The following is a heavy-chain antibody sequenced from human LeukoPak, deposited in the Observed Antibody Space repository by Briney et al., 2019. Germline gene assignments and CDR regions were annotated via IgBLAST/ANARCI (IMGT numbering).Heavy chain of an antibody. CDR2: ISSSSSTI. V-gene: IGHV3-48*04. Sequence: PGGSLRLSCAASGFTFSSYSMNWVRQAPGKGLEWVSYISSSSSTIYYADSVKGRFTISRDNAKNSLYLQMNSLRAEDTAVYYCAREGGDSGSYYYYYGMDVWGQGTTVTVSS. J-gene: IGHJ6*02. D-gene: IGHD1-26*01. CDR1: GFTFSSYS. CDR3: AREGGDSGSYYYYYGMDV.